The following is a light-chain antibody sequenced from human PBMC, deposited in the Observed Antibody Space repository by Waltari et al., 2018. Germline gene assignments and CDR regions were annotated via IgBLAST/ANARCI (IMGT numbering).Light chain of an antibody. V-gene: IGLV4-69*01. J-gene: IGLJ3*02. Sequence: QLVLTQLPSASASLGASLQLTCTLRRGHSSNAIAWLQQRPEKGPRYLMKVNSDGSHSKGDEIPDRFSGSSSGAERYLTISNLQSEDDADYFCQTGGHGTWVFGGGTTLTVL. CDR3: QTGGHGTWV. CDR1: RGHSSNA. CDR2: VNSDGSH.